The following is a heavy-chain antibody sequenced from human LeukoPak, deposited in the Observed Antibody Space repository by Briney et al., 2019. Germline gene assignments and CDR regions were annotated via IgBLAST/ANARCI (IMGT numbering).Heavy chain of an antibody. CDR1: GDSINDYY. V-gene: IGHV4-59*01. J-gene: IGHJ5*02. Sequence: SETLSLTCTVSGDSINDYYWSWLRQTPGEGLEWIGFVAYSGNSNYNPSLESRVTISIDTSKNQFFLKLNSVTAADTAIYYCARVGRGAVTFNRFDPWGQGTLVTVSS. CDR2: VAYSGNS. CDR3: ARVGRGAVTFNRFDP. D-gene: IGHD4-17*01.